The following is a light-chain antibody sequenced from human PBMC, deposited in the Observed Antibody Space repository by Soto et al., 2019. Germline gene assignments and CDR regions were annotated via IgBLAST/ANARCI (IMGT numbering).Light chain of an antibody. Sequence: QAVVTQPPSVSGAPGQRVTISCTGSSSNIGAGYDVYWYQQLPGTAPKLLIYGNSNRPSGVPDRFSGSKSGTSASLAITGLQAEDEADYYCQSYASSLSGVVFDGGTKLTVL. J-gene: IGLJ2*01. CDR2: GNS. CDR1: SSNIGAGYD. CDR3: QSYASSLSGVV. V-gene: IGLV1-40*01.